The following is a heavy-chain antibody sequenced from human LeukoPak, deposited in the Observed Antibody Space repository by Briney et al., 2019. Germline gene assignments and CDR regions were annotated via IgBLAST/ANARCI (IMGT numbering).Heavy chain of an antibody. CDR3: ARSRHSYDSSGFPHY. V-gene: IGHV3-74*01. CDR1: GFTFSSYW. Sequence: GGSLRLSCAASGFTFSSYWMHWVRQAPGKGLVWVSRINSDGSSTSYADSVKGRLTISRDNAKNTLYLQMNSLRAEDTAVYYCARSRHSYDSSGFPHYWGQGTLVTVSS. D-gene: IGHD3-22*01. J-gene: IGHJ4*02. CDR2: INSDGSST.